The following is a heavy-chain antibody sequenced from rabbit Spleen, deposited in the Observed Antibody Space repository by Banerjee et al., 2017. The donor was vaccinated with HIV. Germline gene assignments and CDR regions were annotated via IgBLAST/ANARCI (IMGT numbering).Heavy chain of an antibody. J-gene: IGHJ4*01. CDR1: GFTISSSYW. CDR2: IYNGDGST. CDR3: ARPDGGSTCYFSFRL. V-gene: IGHV1S45*01. D-gene: IGHD8-1*01. Sequence: QEQLVESGGGLVQPGGSLTLSCTASGFTISSSYWICWVRQAPGKGLEWIACIYNGDGSTYCASWVNGRFSVSKTSSTTVTLQMPSLTASGTAPYFCARPDGGSTCYFSFRLWCPGTFVTVS.